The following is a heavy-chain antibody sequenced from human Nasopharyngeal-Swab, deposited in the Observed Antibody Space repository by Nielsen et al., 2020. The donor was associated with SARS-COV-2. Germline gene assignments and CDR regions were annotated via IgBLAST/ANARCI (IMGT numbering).Heavy chain of an antibody. V-gene: IGHV1-46*01. J-gene: IGHJ5*02. D-gene: IGHD2-15*01. CDR3: ARGGDPREVVAATDCFDP. CDR2: INPGGGRA. Sequence: ASVDVSCKASGYTFTRYYIHWVRQAPGQGLEWMGIINPGGGRARYSQNFQGRVTMTRDTSTSTVYMELSSLRSEDTAVYYCARGGDPREVVAATDCFDPWGQGTLDTVSS. CDR1: GYTFTRYY.